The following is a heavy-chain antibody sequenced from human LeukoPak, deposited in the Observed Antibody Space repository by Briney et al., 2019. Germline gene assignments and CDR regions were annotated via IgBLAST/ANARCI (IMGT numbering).Heavy chain of an antibody. CDR1: GGSIGINNC. V-gene: IGHV4-4*02. CDR2: VCHSGTI. D-gene: IGHD3-10*01. CDR3: ARGTYGSGRHYDY. J-gene: IGHJ4*02. Sequence: SGTLSLTCAVSGGSIGINNCWNWVRQPPGKGLEWIGEVCHSGTINYNPSLKSRVTISVDRSKNQFSLNLSSVTAADTAVYYCARGTYGSGRHYDYWGQGTLVTVSS.